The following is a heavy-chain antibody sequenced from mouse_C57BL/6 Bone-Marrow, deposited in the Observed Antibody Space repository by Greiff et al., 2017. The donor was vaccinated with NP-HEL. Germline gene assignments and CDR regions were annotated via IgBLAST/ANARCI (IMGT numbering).Heavy chain of an antibody. CDR1: GFSLTSYG. D-gene: IGHD2-4*01. CDR2: IWGGGST. Sequence: VKLVESGPGLVAPSQSLSITCTVSGFSLTSYGVDWVRQPPGKGLEWLGVIWGGGSTNYNSALMSRLSLSKDNSKSQVFLKMNSLQTDDTAMYYCAKSYDYDGCPYYAMDYWGQGTSVTVSS. CDR3: AKSYDYDGCPYYAMDY. V-gene: IGHV2-9*01. J-gene: IGHJ4*01.